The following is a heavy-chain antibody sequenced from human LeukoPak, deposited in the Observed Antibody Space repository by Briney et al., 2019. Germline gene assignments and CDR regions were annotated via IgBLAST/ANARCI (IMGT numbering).Heavy chain of an antibody. Sequence: GRSLRLSCAASGFTFDDYAMQWVRQAPGKGLEWVSGISWNSGSIGYADSVKGRFTISRDNAKNSLYLQMNSLRAEDMALYYCAKVGTYDAGAFDIWGQGTMVTVPS. CDR2: ISWNSGSI. CDR1: GFTFDDYA. CDR3: AKVGTYDAGAFDI. D-gene: IGHD4/OR15-4a*01. V-gene: IGHV3-9*03. J-gene: IGHJ3*02.